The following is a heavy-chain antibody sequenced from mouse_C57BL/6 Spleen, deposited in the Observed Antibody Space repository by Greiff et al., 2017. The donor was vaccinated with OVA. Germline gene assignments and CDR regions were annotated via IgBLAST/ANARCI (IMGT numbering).Heavy chain of an antibody. CDR2: IDPSDSET. Sequence: QVQLQQSGAELVRPGSSVKLSCKASGYTFTSYWMHWVKQRPIQGLEWIGNIDPSDSETHYNQKFKDKATLTVDKSSSTAYMQLSSLTSEDSAVYYCARLYDTEGYWGQGTTLTVSS. J-gene: IGHJ2*01. D-gene: IGHD2-3*01. V-gene: IGHV1-52*01. CDR1: GYTFTSYW. CDR3: ARLYDTEGY.